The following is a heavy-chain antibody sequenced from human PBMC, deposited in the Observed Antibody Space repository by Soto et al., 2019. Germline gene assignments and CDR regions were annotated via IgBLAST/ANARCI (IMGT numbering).Heavy chain of an antibody. J-gene: IGHJ4*02. CDR2: INAGNGNT. V-gene: IGHV1-3*05. CDR1: GYTFTSYA. D-gene: IGHD2-21*02. CDR3: ARAWVVVTAPDY. Sequence: QVQLVQSGAEEKKPGASVKVSCKASGYTFTSYAMHWVRQAPGQRLEWMGWINAGNGNTKYSQKFQGRVTITRDTSASTAYMELSNLRSEDTAVYYCARAWVVVTAPDYWGQGTLVTVSS.